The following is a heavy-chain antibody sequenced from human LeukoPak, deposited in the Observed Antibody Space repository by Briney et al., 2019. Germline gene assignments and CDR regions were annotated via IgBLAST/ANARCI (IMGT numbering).Heavy chain of an antibody. J-gene: IGHJ6*03. Sequence: GGSLRLSCAASGFTFSSYSMNWVRQAPGKGLEWVSSISSSSSYIYYADSVKGRFTISRDNAKNSLYLQMNSLRAEDTAVYYCARDPGYYYDSSGYRAYMDVWGKGTTVTVSS. V-gene: IGHV3-21*01. CDR1: GFTFSSYS. CDR2: ISSSSSYI. CDR3: ARDPGYYYDSSGYRAYMDV. D-gene: IGHD3-22*01.